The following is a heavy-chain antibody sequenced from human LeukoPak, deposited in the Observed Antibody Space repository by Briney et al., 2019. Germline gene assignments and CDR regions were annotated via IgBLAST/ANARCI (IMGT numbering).Heavy chain of an antibody. D-gene: IGHD3-22*01. CDR2: IWYDGSNK. CDR1: GFTFSSYG. CDR3: AREYLTYYYDSSGPGY. Sequence: GGSLRLSCAASGFTFSSYGMHWVHQAPGKGLEWVAVIWYDGSNKYYADSVKGRFTISRDNSKNTLYLQMNSLRAEDTAVYYCAREYLTYYYDSSGPGYWGQGTLVTVSS. J-gene: IGHJ4*02. V-gene: IGHV3-33*01.